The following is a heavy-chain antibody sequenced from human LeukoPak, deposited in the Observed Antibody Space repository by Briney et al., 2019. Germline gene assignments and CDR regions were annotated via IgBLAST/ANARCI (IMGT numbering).Heavy chain of an antibody. CDR2: ISYDGSNK. CDR1: GFTFSSYA. V-gene: IGHV3-30*04. J-gene: IGHJ3*02. Sequence: PGGSLRLSCAASGFTFSSYAMHWVRQAPGKGLEWVAVISYDGSNKYYADSVKGRFTISRDNSKNTLSLQMNSLRAEDTAVYYCARSIPSYDAFDIWGQGTMVTVSS. CDR3: ARSIPSYDAFDI. D-gene: IGHD2-2*01.